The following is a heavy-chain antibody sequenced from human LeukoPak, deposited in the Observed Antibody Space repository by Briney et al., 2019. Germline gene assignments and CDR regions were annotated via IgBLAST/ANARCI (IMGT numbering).Heavy chain of an antibody. CDR2: LDSSGAYI. J-gene: IGHJ4*02. V-gene: IGHV3-21*06. CDR1: GFTFNTYT. Sequence: GESLKISCAASGFTFNTYTMNWARQAPGKGLEWLSSLDSSGAYIFYADSVKGRFIISRDNAKNSLYLQMNSLRVEDTAVYYCLRGDRRDYWGQGTLVTVSS. CDR3: LRGDRRDY.